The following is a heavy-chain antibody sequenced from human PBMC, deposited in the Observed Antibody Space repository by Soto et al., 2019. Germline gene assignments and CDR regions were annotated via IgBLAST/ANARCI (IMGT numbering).Heavy chain of an antibody. D-gene: IGHD2-2*01. V-gene: IGHV3-13*04. CDR1: GFTFSTYD. Sequence: EVQLVESGGGLVQPGGSLRLSCAASGFTFSTYDMYWVRQGAGKGLECVSSIGVAGDTYYAGSVKGGFTISRENAKNSLYLQMNSLTAGDTAVYYCARDRGYCTSTNCEQAFDIWGQGTMVTVSS. J-gene: IGHJ3*02. CDR3: ARDRGYCTSTNCEQAFDI. CDR2: IGVAGDT.